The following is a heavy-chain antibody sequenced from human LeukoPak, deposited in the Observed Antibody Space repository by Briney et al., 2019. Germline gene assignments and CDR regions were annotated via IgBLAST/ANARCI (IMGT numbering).Heavy chain of an antibody. Sequence: SETLSPTCTVSGDSVSSGNYYWSWIRQPPGKGLEWIGYIYYSGSTKYNPSLKSRVTISVDTSKNQFSLKLSSVTAADTAVYYCARDAKNDYVWGSYLWGQGTLVTVSS. V-gene: IGHV4-61*01. CDR2: IYYSGST. D-gene: IGHD3-16*02. J-gene: IGHJ4*02. CDR3: ARDAKNDYVWGSYL. CDR1: GDSVSSGNYY.